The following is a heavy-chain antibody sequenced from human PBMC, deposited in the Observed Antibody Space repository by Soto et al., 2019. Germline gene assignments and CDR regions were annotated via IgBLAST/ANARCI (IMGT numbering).Heavy chain of an antibody. V-gene: IGHV3-23*01. CDR1: GFTFSSYA. Sequence: SCAASGFTFSSYAMSWVRQAPGKGLEWVSAISGSDGSSTSYADSVKGRFTISRDNAKNTLYLQMNSLRAEDTVVYYCARGEMATIWPFGYWGQGTLVTVSS. D-gene: IGHD5-12*01. CDR3: ARGEMATIWPFGY. CDR2: ISGSDGSST. J-gene: IGHJ4*02.